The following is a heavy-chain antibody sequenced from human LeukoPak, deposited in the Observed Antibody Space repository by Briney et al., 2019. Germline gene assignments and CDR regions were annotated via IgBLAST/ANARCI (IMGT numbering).Heavy chain of an antibody. CDR1: GFTFSSYG. D-gene: IGHD3-3*01. Sequence: GGSLRLSCAASGFTFSSYGMHWVRQAPGKGLEWVAVISYDGSNKYYADSVKSRFTISKDNSKNTLYLQMNSLRAEDTAVYYCAKDQSGYSRYYYYGMDVWGQGTTVTVSS. V-gene: IGHV3-30*18. J-gene: IGHJ6*02. CDR2: ISYDGSNK. CDR3: AKDQSGYSRYYYYGMDV.